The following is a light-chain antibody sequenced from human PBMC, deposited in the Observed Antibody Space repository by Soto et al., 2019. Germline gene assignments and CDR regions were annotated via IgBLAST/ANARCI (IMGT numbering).Light chain of an antibody. CDR2: EVS. V-gene: IGLV2-14*01. J-gene: IGLJ1*01. CDR3: SSYTINRTYV. Sequence: QSVLAQPASVSGSPGQSITISCTGTSSDVGGCNYVSWYQQNPGKAPKLMIYEVSNRPSGVSNRFSGSKSGNMASLTISGLQAEDEADYYCSSYTINRTYVFGTGT. CDR1: SSDVGGCNY.